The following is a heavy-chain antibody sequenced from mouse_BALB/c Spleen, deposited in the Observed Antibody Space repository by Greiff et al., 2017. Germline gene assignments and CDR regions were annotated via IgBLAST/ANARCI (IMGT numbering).Heavy chain of an antibody. CDR3: ARRIYYYGSSYAMDD. Sequence: QVQLKQPGAELVKPGASVKLSCKASGYTFTSYWMHWVKQRPGQGLEWIGEIDPSDSYTNYNQKFKGKATLTVDKSSSTAYMQLSSLTSEDSAVYYCARRIYYYGSSYAMDDWGQGTSVTVSS. CDR1: GYTFTSYW. J-gene: IGHJ4*01. D-gene: IGHD1-1*01. CDR2: IDPSDSYT. V-gene: IGHV1-69*02.